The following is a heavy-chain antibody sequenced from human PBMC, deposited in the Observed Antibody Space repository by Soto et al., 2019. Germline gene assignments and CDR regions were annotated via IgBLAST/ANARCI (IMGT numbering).Heavy chain of an antibody. J-gene: IGHJ4*02. CDR2: IWFDGSNE. D-gene: IGHD2-8*01. CDR3: ALYGYCADGVCNYYFDF. Sequence: QVQLVESGGGVVQPGSSLRLSCAASGFTFSDYVIHWFRQAPGKGLEWVAVIWFDGSNEYYADSVKGRFSISRDNSKNTVYLQMNSLSVEDTALYYCALYGYCADGVCNYYFDFWGQGTLVTVSS. CDR1: GFTFSDYV. V-gene: IGHV3-33*01.